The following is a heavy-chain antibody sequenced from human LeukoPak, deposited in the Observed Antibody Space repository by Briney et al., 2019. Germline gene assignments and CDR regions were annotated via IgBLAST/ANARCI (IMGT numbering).Heavy chain of an antibody. CDR2: IKQDGSEK. CDR3: ARWGSEYDSSGYYYLCFDY. Sequence: GGSLSLSCAASGFTFSSYWMSWVRQAPGKGLEWVANIKQDGSEKYYVDSVKGRFTISRDNAKNSLYLQMNSLRAEDTAVYYCARWGSEYDSSGYYYLCFDYWGQGTLVTVSS. J-gene: IGHJ4*02. CDR1: GFTFSSYW. V-gene: IGHV3-7*01. D-gene: IGHD3-22*01.